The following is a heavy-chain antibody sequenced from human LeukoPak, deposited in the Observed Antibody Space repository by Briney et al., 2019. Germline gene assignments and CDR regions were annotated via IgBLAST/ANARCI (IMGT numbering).Heavy chain of an antibody. V-gene: IGHV3-23*01. J-gene: IGHJ4*02. CDR2: ISGGGDFT. D-gene: IGHD6-19*01. Sequence: HPGGTLRLSCAASGFTFRSFAMNWVRQAPGKGLECVSAISGGGDFTKYADSVKGRFTISRDNSKSTLYLQMNSLRAEDTAVYYCAKDSEAAVAGSCFDYWGQGTLVTVSS. CDR1: GFTFRSFA. CDR3: AKDSEAAVAGSCFDY.